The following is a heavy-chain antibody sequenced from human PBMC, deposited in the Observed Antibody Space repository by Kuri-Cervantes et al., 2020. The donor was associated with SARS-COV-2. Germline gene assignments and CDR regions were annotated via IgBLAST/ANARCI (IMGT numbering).Heavy chain of an antibody. CDR3: AKVRVARYTYGYGFDY. Sequence: GGSLRLSCAASGFSFSTHGMHWVRQAPGKGLEWVAVISHDGARTHYADSVRGRFTVSRDTSKNTLFLQTNSLRAEDTAVYYCAKVRVARYTYGYGFDYWGQGTLVTVSS. CDR1: GFSFSTHG. J-gene: IGHJ4*02. V-gene: IGHV3-30*18. CDR2: ISHDGART. D-gene: IGHD5-18*01.